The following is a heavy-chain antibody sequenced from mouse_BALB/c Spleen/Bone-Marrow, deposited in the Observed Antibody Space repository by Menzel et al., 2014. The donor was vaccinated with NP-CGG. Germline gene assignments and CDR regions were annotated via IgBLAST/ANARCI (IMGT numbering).Heavy chain of an antibody. CDR3: ARGIYYGNYVYAMDY. J-gene: IGHJ4*01. CDR2: IAPGSGST. D-gene: IGHD2-1*01. Sequence: DLVKPGDSVKLSCKASGYTFTNYWINWIKQRPGQGLEWIGRIAPGSGSTYYNEMFKGKATLTVDTSSSTAYIQLSSLSSEDSAVYFCARGIYYGNYVYAMDYWGQGTSVTVSS. CDR1: GYTFTNYW. V-gene: IGHV1S41*01.